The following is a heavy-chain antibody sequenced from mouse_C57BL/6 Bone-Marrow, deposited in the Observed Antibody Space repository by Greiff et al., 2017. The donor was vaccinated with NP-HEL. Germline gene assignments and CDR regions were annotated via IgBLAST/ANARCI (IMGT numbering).Heavy chain of an antibody. V-gene: IGHV5-9-1*02. Sequence: EVKLEESGEGLVKPGGSLKLSCAASGFTFSSYAMSWVRQTPEKRLEWVAYISSGGDYIYYADTVKGRFTISRDNARNTLYLQMSSLKSEDTAMYYCTRDQPYYYGSTLYAMDYWGQGTSVTVSS. CDR3: TRDQPYYYGSTLYAMDY. J-gene: IGHJ4*01. CDR2: ISSGGDYI. D-gene: IGHD1-1*01. CDR1: GFTFSSYA.